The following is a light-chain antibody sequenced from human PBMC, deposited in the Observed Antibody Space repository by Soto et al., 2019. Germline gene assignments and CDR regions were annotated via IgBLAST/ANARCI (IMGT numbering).Light chain of an antibody. V-gene: IGKV3-20*01. CDR1: QSVRDSY. Sequence: EIVLTQSPDTLSLSPGERATLSCRASQSVRDSYLAWYQQKPGQAPRLLIYDISSRATGIPDRFSGSGAGTDFPLTINRLEPEDFAVYFCQQYGSSPGTFGQGTKVEIK. J-gene: IGKJ1*01. CDR2: DIS. CDR3: QQYGSSPGT.